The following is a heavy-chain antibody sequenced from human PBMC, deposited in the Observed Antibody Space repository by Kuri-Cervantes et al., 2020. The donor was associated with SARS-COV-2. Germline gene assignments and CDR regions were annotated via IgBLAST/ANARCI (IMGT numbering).Heavy chain of an antibody. CDR2: IRYDGSNK. CDR3: AKDLILSSSSGYYYYMDV. Sequence: GGSLRLSCAASGFTFSSYGMHWVRQAPGKGLEWVAFIRYDGSNKYYADSVKGRFTISRDNSKNTLYLQMNSLRAEDTAVYYCAKDLILSSSSGYYYYMDVWGKGTTVTVSS. CDR1: GFTFSSYG. D-gene: IGHD6-6*01. V-gene: IGHV3-30*02. J-gene: IGHJ6*03.